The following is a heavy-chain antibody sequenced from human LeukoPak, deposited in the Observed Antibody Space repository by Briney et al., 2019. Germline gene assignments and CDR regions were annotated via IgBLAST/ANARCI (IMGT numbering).Heavy chain of an antibody. J-gene: IGHJ6*03. CDR3: ARSVYSSSLYMDV. CDR1: GYSISSGYY. V-gene: IGHV4-38-2*02. D-gene: IGHD6-6*01. Sequence: PSETLSLTCTVSGYSISSGYYWGWIRQPPGKGLEWIGSIYHSGSTYYNPSLKSRVTISVDTSKNQFSLKLSSVTAADTAVYYYARSVYSSSLYMDVWGKGTTVTVSS. CDR2: IYHSGST.